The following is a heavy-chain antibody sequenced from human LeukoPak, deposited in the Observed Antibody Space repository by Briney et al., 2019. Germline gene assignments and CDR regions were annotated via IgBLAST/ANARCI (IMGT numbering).Heavy chain of an antibody. D-gene: IGHD3-22*01. CDR3: AGGRRRGNHVVIVVTTFDS. CDR1: GGTFSNYY. CDR2: INESGSI. J-gene: IGHJ4*01. Sequence: PSETLSLTCAVSGGTFSNYYWSWIRQPPGKGLEWIGEINESGSINYNPSLIGRVTMSLDTSEKNFSLTLSSLSAADAAVYFCAGGRRRGNHVVIVVTTFDSWGHGTLVTVSS. V-gene: IGHV4-34*01.